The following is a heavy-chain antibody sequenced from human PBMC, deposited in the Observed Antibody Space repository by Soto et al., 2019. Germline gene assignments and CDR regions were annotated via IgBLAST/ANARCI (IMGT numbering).Heavy chain of an antibody. Sequence: GGSLRLSCAASGFTFSDYYMSWIRQAPGKGLEWVSYISSSGSTIYYADSVKGRFTISRDNAKNSLYLQMNSLRAEDTAVYYCAREYCSGGSSYYYYYGMDVCGQGTTDTVSS. V-gene: IGHV3-11*01. D-gene: IGHD2-15*01. CDR2: ISSSGSTI. J-gene: IGHJ6*02. CDR3: AREYCSGGSSYYYYYGMDV. CDR1: GFTFSDYY.